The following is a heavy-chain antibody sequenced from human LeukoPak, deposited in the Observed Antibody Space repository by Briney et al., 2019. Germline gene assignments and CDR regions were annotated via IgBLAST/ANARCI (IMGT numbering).Heavy chain of an antibody. CDR3: ARAKGILTGYYNAGLYYGMDV. V-gene: IGHV3-7*01. CDR2: KNQDGSEK. J-gene: IGHJ6*02. D-gene: IGHD3-9*01. CDR1: GFTFITYW. Sequence: GGSLRLSCAASGFTFITYWMTGSPKAPGKGLGGLPKKNQDGSEKYYVDSVKGRFTISRDNAKNSLYLQMNSLRAEDTAVYYCARAKGILTGYYNAGLYYGMDVWGQGTTVTVSS.